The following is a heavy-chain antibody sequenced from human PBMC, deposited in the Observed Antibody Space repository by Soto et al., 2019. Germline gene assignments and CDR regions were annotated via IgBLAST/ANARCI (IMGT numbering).Heavy chain of an antibody. CDR3: AKDQGQIAARTFDY. Sequence: TLSLTCTVSGGSISNANYYWSWIRHHPGKGLEWIGYIYYTGTTYYSPSLESRVAISVDTSQNQFSLRAEDTAVYYCAKDQGQIAARTFDYWGQGTLVTVSS. D-gene: IGHD6-6*01. CDR1: GGSISNANYY. J-gene: IGHJ4*02. CDR2: IYYTGTT. V-gene: IGHV4-31*03.